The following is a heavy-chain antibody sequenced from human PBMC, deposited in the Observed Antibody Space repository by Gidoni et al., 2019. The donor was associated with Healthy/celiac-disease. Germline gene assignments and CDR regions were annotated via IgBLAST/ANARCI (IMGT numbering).Heavy chain of an antibody. CDR1: GFTFSSYG. CDR2: IWYDGSNK. Sequence: QVQLVESGGGVVQPGRSLRLSCAASGFTFSSYGMHWVRQAPGKGLEWVAVIWYDGSNKYYADSVKGRFTISRDNSKNTLYLQMNSLRAEDTAVYYCAREGAYGSGSGFGNYYYYGMDVWGQGTTVTVSS. CDR3: AREGAYGSGSGFGNYYYYGMDV. D-gene: IGHD3-10*01. J-gene: IGHJ6*02. V-gene: IGHV3-33*01.